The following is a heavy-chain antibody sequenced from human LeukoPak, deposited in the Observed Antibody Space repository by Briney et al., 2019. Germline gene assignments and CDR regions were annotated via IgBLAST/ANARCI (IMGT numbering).Heavy chain of an antibody. D-gene: IGHD3-22*01. CDR3: RYYDSSGYSQEGVDY. Sequence: NPSETLSLTCAVSGGSISSSNWWSWVRQPPGKGLEWIGEIYHSGSTNYNPSLKSRVTISVDKSKNQFSLKLSSVTAADTAVYYCRYYDSSGYSQEGVDYWGQGTLVTVSS. J-gene: IGHJ4*02. V-gene: IGHV4-4*02. CDR1: GGSISSSNW. CDR2: IYHSGST.